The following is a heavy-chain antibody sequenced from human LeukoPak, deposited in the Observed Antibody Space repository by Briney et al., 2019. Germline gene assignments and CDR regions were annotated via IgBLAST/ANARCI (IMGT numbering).Heavy chain of an antibody. Sequence: SETLSLTCAVYGRSFSGCYWSWIPRPPGKGLEGIGEVNHRGSTNYNPPLKSRVTISVDPSMNQCSLKLSSVTAADTAVYYCARGRVHSGLGRRGNYFDYGGQGTLVTVSS. J-gene: IGHJ4*02. D-gene: IGHD3-10*01. V-gene: IGHV4-34*01. CDR1: GRSFSGCY. CDR3: ARGRVHSGLGRRGNYFDY. CDR2: VNHRGST.